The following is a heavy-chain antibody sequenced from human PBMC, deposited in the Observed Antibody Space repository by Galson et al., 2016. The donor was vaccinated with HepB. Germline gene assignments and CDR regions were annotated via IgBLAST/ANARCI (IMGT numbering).Heavy chain of an antibody. J-gene: IGHJ6*02. CDR3: ARPRASNYYYYGMDV. Sequence: SLRLSCAASGFTFSSYGMHWVRQAPGKGLEWVAVISTDAINKYYADSVRGRFTISRDDPKNTLYLQMNSLRPEATAVYYCARPRASNYYYYGMDVWGQGTTVAVSS. D-gene: IGHD2-2*01. V-gene: IGHV3-30*03. CDR1: GFTFSSYG. CDR2: ISTDAINK.